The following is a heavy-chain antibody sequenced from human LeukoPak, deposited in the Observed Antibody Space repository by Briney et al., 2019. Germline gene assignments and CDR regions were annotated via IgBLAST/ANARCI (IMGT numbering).Heavy chain of an antibody. V-gene: IGHV4-38-2*02. CDR2: IYHSGST. J-gene: IGHJ5*02. CDR3: ARDRGYCSGGSCYSNWFDP. D-gene: IGHD2-15*01. CDR1: GYSISSGYY. Sequence: KTSETLSLTCAVSGYSISSGYYWGWLRQPPGKGLEWIGSIYHSGSTYYNPSLKSRVTISVDTSKNQFSLKLSSVTAADTAVYYCARDRGYCSGGSCYSNWFDPWGQGTLVTVSS.